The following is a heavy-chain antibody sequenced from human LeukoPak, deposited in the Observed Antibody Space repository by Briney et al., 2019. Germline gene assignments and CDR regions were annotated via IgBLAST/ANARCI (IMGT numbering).Heavy chain of an antibody. CDR2: INHSGST. Sequence: PSETLSLTCTVSGGSISSYYWSWIRQPPGKGLEWIGEINHSGSTNYNPSLKSRVTISVDTSKNQFSLKLSSVTAADTAVYYCARARRLDYWGQGTLVTVSS. V-gene: IGHV4-34*01. J-gene: IGHJ4*02. CDR1: GGSISSYY. D-gene: IGHD6-25*01. CDR3: ARARRLDY.